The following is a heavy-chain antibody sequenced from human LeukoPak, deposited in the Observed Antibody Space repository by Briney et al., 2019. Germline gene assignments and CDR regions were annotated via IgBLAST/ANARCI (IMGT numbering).Heavy chain of an antibody. CDR2: ISSSSSYI. CDR1: GFTFSSYS. CDR3: ARDPEQPSYYYGSGSYYTPFDY. J-gene: IGHJ4*02. Sequence: GGSLRLSCAASGFTFSSYSMNWVRQDPGKGLEWVSSISSSSSYIYYADSVKGRFTISRDNAKNSLYLQMNSLRAEDTAVYYCARDPEQPSYYYGSGSYYTPFDYWGQGTLVTVSS. V-gene: IGHV3-21*01. D-gene: IGHD3-10*01.